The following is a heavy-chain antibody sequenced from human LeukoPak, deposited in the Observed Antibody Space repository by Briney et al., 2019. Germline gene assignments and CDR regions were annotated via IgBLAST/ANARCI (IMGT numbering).Heavy chain of an antibody. CDR2: VYYSGST. V-gene: IGHV4-39*07. CDR1: GASITNTNYN. CDR3: ARESLGRPPAD. J-gene: IGHJ4*02. D-gene: IGHD1-14*01. Sequence: SETLSLTCTVSGASITNTNYNWGWIRQPPGEGLEWIGSVYYSGSTHYNPSLKSRVTISVDTSKNLFSLKLNSVTAADTAVYYCARESLGRPPADWGQGALVTVSS.